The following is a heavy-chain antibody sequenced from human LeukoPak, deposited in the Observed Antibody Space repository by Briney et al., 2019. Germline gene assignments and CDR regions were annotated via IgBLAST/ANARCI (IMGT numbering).Heavy chain of an antibody. D-gene: IGHD3-22*01. J-gene: IGHJ4*02. CDR2: INWNSGNI. CDR1: GFTFDDYA. Sequence: PGGSLRLSCAASGFTFDDYAMHWVRQAPGKGLEWVSGINWNSGNIGYADSVKGRFTISRDNAKNSLYLQMNSLRAEDTALYYCAKDISRNYYDSTGYYGVSVYWGQGTLVTVSS. V-gene: IGHV3-9*01. CDR3: AKDISRNYYDSTGYYGVSVY.